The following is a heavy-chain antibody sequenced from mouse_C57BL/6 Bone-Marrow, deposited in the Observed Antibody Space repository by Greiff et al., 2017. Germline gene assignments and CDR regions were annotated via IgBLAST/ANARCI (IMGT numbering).Heavy chain of an antibody. J-gene: IGHJ2*01. CDR1: GFNIKDDY. CDR2: IDPENGDT. CDR3: TVYYGNLHFDY. D-gene: IGHD2-1*01. V-gene: IGHV14-4*01. Sequence: VQLQQSGAELVRPGASVKLSCTASGFNIKDDYMHWVKQRPEQGLEWIGWIDPENGDTEYASKFQGKATITADTSSNTAYLQLSSLTSEDTAVYYCTVYYGNLHFDYWGQGTTLTVSS.